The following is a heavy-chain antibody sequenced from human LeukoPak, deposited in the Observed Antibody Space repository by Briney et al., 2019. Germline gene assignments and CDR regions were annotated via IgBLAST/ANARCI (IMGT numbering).Heavy chain of an antibody. CDR3: AREAYGAAAATSGAFDI. CDR1: GYTFTSYY. V-gene: IGHV1-46*01. CDR2: INPSGGST. D-gene: IGHD6-13*01. Sequence: GASVKVSCKASGYTFTSYYMHWVRQAPGQGLEWMGIINPSGGSTSYAQKFQGRVTMTRDMSTSTVYMELSSLRSEDTAVYYCAREAYGAAAATSGAFDIWGQGTMVTVSS. J-gene: IGHJ3*02.